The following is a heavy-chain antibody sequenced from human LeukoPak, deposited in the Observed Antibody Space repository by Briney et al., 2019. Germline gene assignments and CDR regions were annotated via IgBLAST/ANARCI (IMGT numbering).Heavy chain of an antibody. V-gene: IGHV3-74*01. CDR1: GFTFSSYW. CDR2: INSDGSST. J-gene: IGHJ3*02. Sequence: GGSLRLSCAASGFTFSSYWMHWVRQAPGKGLVWVSRINSDGSSTSYADSVKGRFTISRDNAKNTLYLHMNSLRAEDTAVYYCARDDFTISLGGDAFDIWGQGTMVTVSS. CDR3: ARDDFTISLGGDAFDI. D-gene: IGHD3-3*01.